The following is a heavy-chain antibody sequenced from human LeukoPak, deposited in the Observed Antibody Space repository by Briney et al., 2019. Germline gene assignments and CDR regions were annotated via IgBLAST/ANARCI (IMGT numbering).Heavy chain of an antibody. CDR3: ARYYYDSSGYYLSYFDY. J-gene: IGHJ4*02. Sequence: SETLSLTCTDSGGSISSGGYYWSWIRQHPGKGLEWIGYIYYSGSTYYNPSLKSRVTISVDTSKNQFSLKLSSVTAADTAVYYCARYYYDSSGYYLSYFDYWGQGTLVTVSS. CDR2: IYYSGST. CDR1: GGSISSGGYY. D-gene: IGHD3-22*01. V-gene: IGHV4-31*03.